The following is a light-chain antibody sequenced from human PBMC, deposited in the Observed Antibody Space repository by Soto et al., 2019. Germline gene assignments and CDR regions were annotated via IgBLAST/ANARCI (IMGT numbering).Light chain of an antibody. CDR2: GAS. V-gene: IGKV3-15*01. CDR1: QRIGSN. Sequence: EIVMTQSPATLSVSPGETATLSCRASQRIGSNLAWYQQKPGQAPSLLIYGASPRATGVPDRFSGSGSGTEFTLTISSLQSEDISVYYCEQYNFWPTFGQGTKVAIK. CDR3: EQYNFWPT. J-gene: IGKJ1*01.